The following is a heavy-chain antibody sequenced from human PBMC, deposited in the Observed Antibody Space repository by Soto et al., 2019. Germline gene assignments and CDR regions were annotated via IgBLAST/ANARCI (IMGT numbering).Heavy chain of an antibody. CDR1: GFTFDDYA. CDR2: ISWNSGSI. CDR3: AKSSYSEVAARQVAFDY. V-gene: IGHV3-9*01. D-gene: IGHD6-6*01. Sequence: GGSLRLSCAASGFTFDDYAMHWVRQAPGKGLEWVSGISWNSGSIGYADSVKGRFTISRDNAKNSLYLQMNSLRAEDTALYYCAKSSYSEVAARQVAFDYWGQGTLVTVSS. J-gene: IGHJ4*02.